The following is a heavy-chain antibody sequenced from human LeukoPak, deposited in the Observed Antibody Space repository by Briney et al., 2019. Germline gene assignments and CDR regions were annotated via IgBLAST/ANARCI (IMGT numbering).Heavy chain of an antibody. V-gene: IGHV3-30*04. D-gene: IGHD6-13*01. CDR3: AKGGEVSSWYKRLKLYFDY. CDR2: ITSDGSNK. J-gene: IGHJ4*02. Sequence: GGSLLLSCAASGFTFSSYAMHWVRQAPGKGLEWVASITSDGSNKYYADSVKGRITISRDNSKNTLYLQMNSLRIEDTAVYYCAKGGEVSSWYKRLKLYFDYWGQGTLVTVSS. CDR1: GFTFSSYA.